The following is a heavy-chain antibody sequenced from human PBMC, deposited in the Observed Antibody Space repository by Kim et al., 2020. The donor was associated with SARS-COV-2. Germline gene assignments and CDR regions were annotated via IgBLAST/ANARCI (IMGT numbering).Heavy chain of an antibody. V-gene: IGHV4-39*01. D-gene: IGHD2-2*01. CDR2: IYYSGST. J-gene: IGHJ4*02. CDR1: GGSISSSSYY. Sequence: SETLSLTCTVSGGSISSSSYYWGWIRQPPGKGLEWIGSIYYSGSTYYNPSLKSRVTISVDTSKNQFSLKLSSVTAADTAVYYCARQERIVVVPAASFFDYWGQGTLVTVSS. CDR3: ARQERIVVVPAASFFDY.